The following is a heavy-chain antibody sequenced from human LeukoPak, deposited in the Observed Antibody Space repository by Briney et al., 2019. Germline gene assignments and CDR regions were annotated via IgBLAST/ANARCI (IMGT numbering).Heavy chain of an antibody. CDR2: INPNSGGT. CDR3: ARVPENYDILTGYYPYYYFDY. J-gene: IGHJ4*02. V-gene: IGHV1-2*02. CDR1: GYTFTDYY. D-gene: IGHD3-9*01. Sequence: GASVKVSCKASGYTFTDYYMHWVRQAPGQGLEWMGWINPNSGGTNYAQKFQGRVTMTRDTSISTAYMELSRLRSDDTAVYYCARVPENYDILTGYYPYYYFDYWGQGTLVTVSS.